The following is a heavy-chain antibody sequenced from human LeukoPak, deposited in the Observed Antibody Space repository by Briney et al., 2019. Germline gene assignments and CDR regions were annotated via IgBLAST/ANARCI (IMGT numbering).Heavy chain of an antibody. D-gene: IGHD1-26*01. CDR1: GGSISSYY. CDR3: ARAGIGWELI. Sequence: SETLSLTCTVSGGSISSYYWSWIRQPPGEGLEWIGYIYYSGSTNYNPSLKSRVTISVDTSKNQFSLKLSSVTAADTAVYYCARAGIGWELIWGQGTLVTVSS. J-gene: IGHJ4*02. V-gene: IGHV4-59*01. CDR2: IYYSGST.